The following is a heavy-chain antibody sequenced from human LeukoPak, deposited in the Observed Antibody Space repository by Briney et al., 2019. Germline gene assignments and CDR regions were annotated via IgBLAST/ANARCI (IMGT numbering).Heavy chain of an antibody. CDR3: ARHSSRRNFDY. J-gene: IGHJ4*02. CDR2: IYYSGST. CDR1: GGSIRGYY. Sequence: SETLSLTCTVPGGSIRGYYWSWIRQPPGKGLEWIGYIYYSGSTNYNPSLESRVTISVDTSKTQSSLKLSSVTAADTAVYYCARHSSRRNFDYWGQGTLVTVSS. D-gene: IGHD2-2*01. V-gene: IGHV4-59*08.